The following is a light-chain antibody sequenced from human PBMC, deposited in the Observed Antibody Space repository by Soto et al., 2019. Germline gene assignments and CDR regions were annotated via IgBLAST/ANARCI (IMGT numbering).Light chain of an antibody. CDR3: QQYGSSPIT. CDR1: QTVSSY. Sequence: ENVLTQSPGTLSLSPGERATLSCRASQTVSSYLTWYQQRPGQAPRLLIYGASKRATGIPDRFSGSGSGTDFTLTISRLAPEEFALYYCQQYGSSPITFGQGTRREIK. CDR2: GAS. V-gene: IGKV3-20*01. J-gene: IGKJ5*01.